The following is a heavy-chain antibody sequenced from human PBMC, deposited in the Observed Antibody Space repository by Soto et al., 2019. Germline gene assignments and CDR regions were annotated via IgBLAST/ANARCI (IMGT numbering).Heavy chain of an antibody. CDR1: GFTFGDSY. J-gene: IGHJ5*02. CDR3: VRGGGGGLFDP. V-gene: IGHV3-11*06. CDR2: ISPGSRYP. D-gene: IGHD2-15*01. Sequence: GGSLRLSCAGSGFTFGDSYMSWIRQAPGKGLEWLSYISPGSRYPAYADSVKGRLTISRDNARRSLFLQMTSLTAEDTAMYYCVRGGGGGLFDPWGQGTMVTVSS.